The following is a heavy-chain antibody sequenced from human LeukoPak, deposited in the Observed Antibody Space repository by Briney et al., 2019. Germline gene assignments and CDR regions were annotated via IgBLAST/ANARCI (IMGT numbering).Heavy chain of an antibody. Sequence: ASVKVSCKASGYTFTVYYIHWVRQAPGQGLEWMGWINPNSGGTNSAQKFQGRVTMTRDTSISTACMELSRLRFDDTAVYYCARGLGGKLPPFDYWGQGTLVTVSS. J-gene: IGHJ4*02. CDR1: GYTFTVYY. CDR3: ARGLGGKLPPFDY. V-gene: IGHV1-2*02. D-gene: IGHD7-27*01. CDR2: INPNSGGT.